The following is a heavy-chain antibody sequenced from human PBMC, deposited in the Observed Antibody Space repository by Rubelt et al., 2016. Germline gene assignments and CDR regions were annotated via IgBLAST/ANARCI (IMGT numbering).Heavy chain of an antibody. J-gene: IGHJ4*02. CDR1: GYTFTSYA. Sequence: QVQLVQSGSELKKPGASVKVSCKASGYTFTSYAMHWVRQAPGQRLEWMGWISVYNGNTNYAQKLQGRVTMTTDTSTSTAYMELRSLRSDDTAVYYCARVEYYYDSSGYSDYWGQGTLVTVSS. CDR3: ARVEYYYDSSGYSDY. V-gene: IGHV1-18*01. D-gene: IGHD3-22*01. CDR2: ISVYNGNT.